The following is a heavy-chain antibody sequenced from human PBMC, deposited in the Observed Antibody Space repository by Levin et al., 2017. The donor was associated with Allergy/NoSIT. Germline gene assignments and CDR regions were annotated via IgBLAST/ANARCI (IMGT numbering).Heavy chain of an antibody. V-gene: IGHV4-38-2*01. CDR3: VSSWFNWNSHYYHYYMDA. D-gene: IGHD1-20*01. Sequence: PSETLSLTCDVSGYSISSGYYWGWIRQSPGKGLEWIGSIFHSGTTYYNPSLKSRVTISVDTSKNQFSLKLTSVTAADTAVYYCVSSWFNWNSHYYHYYMDAWGKGTTVTVSS. CDR1: GYSISSGYY. CDR2: IFHSGTT. J-gene: IGHJ6*03.